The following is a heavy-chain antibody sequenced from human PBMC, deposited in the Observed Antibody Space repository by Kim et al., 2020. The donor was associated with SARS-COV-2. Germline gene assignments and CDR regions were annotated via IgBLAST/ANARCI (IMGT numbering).Heavy chain of an antibody. CDR1: GFTFSSYA. D-gene: IGHD6-13*01. CDR2: ISSNGGST. V-gene: IGHV3-64*01. Sequence: GGSLRLSCAASGFTFSSYAMHWVRQAPGKGLEYVSAISSNGGSTYYANSVKGRFTISRDNSKNTLYLQMGSLRAEDMAVYYCARSAAGPYYYYYYGMDVWGQGTTVTVSS. J-gene: IGHJ6*02. CDR3: ARSAAGPYYYYYYGMDV.